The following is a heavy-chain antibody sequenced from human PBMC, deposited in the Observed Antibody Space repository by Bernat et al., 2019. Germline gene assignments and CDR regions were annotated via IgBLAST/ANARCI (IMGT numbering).Heavy chain of an antibody. J-gene: IGHJ6*03. V-gene: IGHV3-7*03. D-gene: IGHD5-12*01. CDR2: IKQDGSGK. CDR3: ARVHSVGYGVMDV. Sequence: EVQLVESGGGLVQPGGSLRLSCAASGFTFRSYWMSWVRQAPGKGLEWVGNIKQDGSGKYFVDSVVGRFTISRDNAKNSLYLQMSSLRAEDTAVYYCARVHSVGYGVMDVWGEGTTVTVSS. CDR1: GFTFRSYW.